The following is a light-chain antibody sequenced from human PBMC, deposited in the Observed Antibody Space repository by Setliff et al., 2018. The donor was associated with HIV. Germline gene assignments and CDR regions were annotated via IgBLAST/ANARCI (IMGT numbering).Light chain of an antibody. CDR1: RGNVGSFNF. CDR3: CSYTSSSTHV. CDR2: DVN. V-gene: IGLV2-14*03. J-gene: IGLJ1*01. Sequence: QSALAQPVSVSASPGQSITISCTGTRGNVGSFNFVSWYQQHPGKGPKLIIYDVNNRPSGVSNRFSGSKSGNTASLTISGLQAEDEADYYCCSYTSSSTHVFGTGTKVTVL.